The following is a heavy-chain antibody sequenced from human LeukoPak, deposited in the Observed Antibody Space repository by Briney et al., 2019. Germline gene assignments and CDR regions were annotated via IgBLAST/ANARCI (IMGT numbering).Heavy chain of an antibody. CDR2: ISAYNGNT. D-gene: IGHD4-23*01. CDR3: ARRTSDYGGNYYYFDY. J-gene: IGHJ4*02. V-gene: IGHV1-18*01. CDR1: GYTFTSYG. Sequence: ASVKVSCKASGYTFTSYGISGVRQAAGQGLEGMGWISAYNGNTNYAQKRQGRVTMTTDTSTSTAYMELRSLRSDDTAVYSCARRTSDYGGNYYYFDYWGQGTLVTVPS.